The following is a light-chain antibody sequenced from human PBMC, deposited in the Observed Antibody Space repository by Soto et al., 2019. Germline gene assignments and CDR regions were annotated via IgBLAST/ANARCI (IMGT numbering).Light chain of an antibody. CDR2: AAS. J-gene: IGKJ3*01. V-gene: IGKV3-15*01. Sequence: EIVMTQSPATLSVSPGERATLSCRASQSVSSNLAWYQQRPGHAPRLLIYAASTRATGIRARFSGSGSGTEFTLTISSLQSEDFAVYYCQQYNNWPLTFGPGTKVDI. CDR1: QSVSSN. CDR3: QQYNNWPLT.